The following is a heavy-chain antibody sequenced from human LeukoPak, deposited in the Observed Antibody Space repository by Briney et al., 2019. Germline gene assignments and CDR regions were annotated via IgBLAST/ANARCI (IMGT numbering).Heavy chain of an antibody. CDR1: GYSISSGYY. D-gene: IGHD1-7*01. CDR2: IYHSGST. Sequence: SETLSLTCTVSGYSISSGYYWGWIRQPPGKGLEWIGSIYHSGSTYYNPSLKSRVTISVDTSKNQFSLKLNSVTAADTAVYYCARATGTTFAWFGPWGQGTLVTVSS. J-gene: IGHJ5*02. CDR3: ARATGTTFAWFGP. V-gene: IGHV4-38-2*02.